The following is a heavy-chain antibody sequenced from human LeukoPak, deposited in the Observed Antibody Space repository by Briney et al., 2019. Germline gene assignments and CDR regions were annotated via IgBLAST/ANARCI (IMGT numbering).Heavy chain of an antibody. J-gene: IGHJ4*02. CDR2: IYPGDSDT. CDR1: GYSFTSYW. D-gene: IGHD3-10*01. CDR3: ARSYYGSGSYPFDY. V-gene: IGHV5-51*01. Sequence: ESLQISCKGSGYSFTSYWIGWVRQMPGKGLEWMGIIYPGDSDTRYSPSFQGQVTISADKSIGTAYLQWSSLKSSDTAMYYCARSYYGSGSYPFDYWGQGTLVTVSS.